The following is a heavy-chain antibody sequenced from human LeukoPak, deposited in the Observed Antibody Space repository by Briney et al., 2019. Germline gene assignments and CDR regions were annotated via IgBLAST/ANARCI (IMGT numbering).Heavy chain of an antibody. CDR1: GYTFTGHY. D-gene: IGHD5-24*01. CDR2: INPNSGGT. Sequence: ASVKVSCKASGYTFTGHYMHWVRQAPGQGLEWMGWINPNSGGTNYAQKFQGRVTMTRDTSISTAYMELSRLRSDDTAVYYCAREVEMATKNDYWGQGTLVTVSS. V-gene: IGHV1-2*02. CDR3: AREVEMATKNDY. J-gene: IGHJ4*02.